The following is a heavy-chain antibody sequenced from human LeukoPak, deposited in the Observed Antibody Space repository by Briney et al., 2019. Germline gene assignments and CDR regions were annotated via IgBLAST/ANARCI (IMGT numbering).Heavy chain of an antibody. Sequence: SVKDSCKASGGTFSSYAISWVRQAPGQGLEWMGRIIPIFGTANYAQKFQGRVTITTDESTSTAYMELSSLRSEDTAVYYCARDQYYDSSGYQGRYFDYWGQGTLVTVSS. V-gene: IGHV1-69*05. CDR3: ARDQYYDSSGYQGRYFDY. CDR2: IIPIFGTA. J-gene: IGHJ4*02. CDR1: GGTFSSYA. D-gene: IGHD3-22*01.